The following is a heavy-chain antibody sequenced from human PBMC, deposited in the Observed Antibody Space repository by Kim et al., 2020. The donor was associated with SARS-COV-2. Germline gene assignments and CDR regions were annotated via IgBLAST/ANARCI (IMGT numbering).Heavy chain of an antibody. CDR3: ARYSSGSRSFDY. Sequence: YLDSVKGRFTSSRDNAQNSVSLQMNTLRAEDTAVYYCARYSSGSRSFDYWGQGVLVIVSS. J-gene: IGHJ4*02. D-gene: IGHD1-26*01. V-gene: IGHV3-7*04.